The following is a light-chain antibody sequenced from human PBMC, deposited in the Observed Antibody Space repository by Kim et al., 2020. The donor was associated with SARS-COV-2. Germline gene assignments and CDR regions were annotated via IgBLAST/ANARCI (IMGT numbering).Light chain of an antibody. CDR1: QTVSNN. J-gene: IGKJ2*01. CDR2: GAS. V-gene: IGKV3-15*01. Sequence: SPGERATLSCRASQTVSNNLAWYQFQPGQPPRLLIYGASTRATGVPARFSGTGSGTDFTLTVSSLQSEDFAIYYCHQYNDWPPGDTFGQGTKLEIK. CDR3: HQYNDWPPGDT.